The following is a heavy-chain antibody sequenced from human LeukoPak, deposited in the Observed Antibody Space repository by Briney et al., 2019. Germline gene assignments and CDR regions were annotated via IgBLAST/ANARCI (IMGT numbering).Heavy chain of an antibody. CDR1: GYTFNTYG. V-gene: IGHV1-18*01. J-gene: IGHJ4*02. CDR3: VRDGYNYHGQIDH. D-gene: IGHD5-24*01. CDR2: ISAYTGHR. Sequence: GASVKVSCKASGYTFNTYGITWVRQAPGQGLEWLGWISAYTGHRYYAQKLQDRVIMTTDTSTNTASMEMRSLRSDDTAVYYYVRDGYNYHGQIDHWGQGTLVTVSS.